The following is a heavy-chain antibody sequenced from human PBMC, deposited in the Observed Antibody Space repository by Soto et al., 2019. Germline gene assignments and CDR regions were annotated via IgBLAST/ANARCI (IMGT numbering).Heavy chain of an antibody. J-gene: IGHJ3*01. V-gene: IGHV4-4*02. CDR3: AYSTGWYRHDV. CDR2: IFHSGDT. D-gene: IGHD6-19*01. CDR1: GDSISNSRW. Sequence: QVQLQESGPGLVKPSGTLSLTCAVSGDSISNSRWWTWVRQPPGKGLEWIGDIFHSGDTNYNPSLKSRVFISVDKSLNQFSLKVTSVTAADTAVYYCAYSTGWYRHDVWGQGTLVTVSS.